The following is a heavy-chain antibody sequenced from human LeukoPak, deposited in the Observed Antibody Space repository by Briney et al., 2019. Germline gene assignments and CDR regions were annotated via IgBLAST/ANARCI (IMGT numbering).Heavy chain of an antibody. CDR2: ISGSGGST. Sequence: GGSLRLSCAASGFIFSSYSMSWVRQAPGKGLEWVSAISGSGGSTYYADSVKGRFTISRDNSKNTLYLQMNSLRAEDTAVYYCAKGGGWNYYYMDVWGKGTTVTVSS. CDR1: GFIFSSYS. V-gene: IGHV3-23*01. J-gene: IGHJ6*03. CDR3: AKGGGWNYYYMDV. D-gene: IGHD6-19*01.